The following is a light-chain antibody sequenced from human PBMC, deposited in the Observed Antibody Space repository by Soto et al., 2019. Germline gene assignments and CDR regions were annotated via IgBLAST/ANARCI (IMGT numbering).Light chain of an antibody. CDR3: LQDYSYPRT. Sequence: AIQMTQSPCSLSASVGDRVTITCRASQGIRTDLGWYQQKPGKAPKLLIYAASSLQSGVPSRFSGSGSGTDFTLTISSLQPEDFATYYCLQDYSYPRTFGQGTRVEIK. V-gene: IGKV1-6*01. CDR2: AAS. J-gene: IGKJ1*01. CDR1: QGIRTD.